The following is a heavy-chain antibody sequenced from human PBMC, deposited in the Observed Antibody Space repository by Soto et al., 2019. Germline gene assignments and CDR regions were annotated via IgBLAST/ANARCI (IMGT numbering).Heavy chain of an antibody. D-gene: IGHD6-13*01. CDR3: ARRSSSSAPYDYYGMDV. CDR1: GYTFTSYG. Sequence: QVQLVQSGAEVKKPGASVRVSCKASGYTFTSYGISWVRQAPGQGLEWMGWISAYNGNTNYAQKLQGRVTMTTDTAPSTAYRELRSLRSDDTAVYYCARRSSSSAPYDYYGMDVGGQGTTGTVSS. J-gene: IGHJ6*02. CDR2: ISAYNGNT. V-gene: IGHV1-18*04.